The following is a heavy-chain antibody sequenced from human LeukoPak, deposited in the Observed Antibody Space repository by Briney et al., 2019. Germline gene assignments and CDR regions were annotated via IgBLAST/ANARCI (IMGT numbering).Heavy chain of an antibody. D-gene: IGHD2-21*01. V-gene: IGHV1-2*02. Sequence: ASVKVSCKASGYTFTGYYMHWVREAPGQGREWMGWINTNSGGTIYAQTFQGRVTLTRDTSISTAYMEVTRLRSDDTAMYYCARDRGEETTLNYYSMDVWGQGTTVTVSS. CDR1: GYTFTGYY. CDR3: ARDRGEETTLNYYSMDV. CDR2: INTNSGGT. J-gene: IGHJ6*02.